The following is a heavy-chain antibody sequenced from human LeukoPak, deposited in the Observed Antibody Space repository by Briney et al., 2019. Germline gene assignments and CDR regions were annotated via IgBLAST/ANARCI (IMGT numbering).Heavy chain of an antibody. Sequence: ASVKVSCKASGYTFTSYDINWVRQATGQGLEWMGWMNPNSGNTGYAQKFQGRVTITRNTSISTAYMELSSLRSEDTAVYYCARGRRDSPKRHSGSYYLVYWGQGTLVTVSS. D-gene: IGHD1-26*01. CDR2: MNPNSGNT. V-gene: IGHV1-8*01. CDR1: GYTFTSYD. CDR3: ARGRRDSPKRHSGSYYLVY. J-gene: IGHJ4*02.